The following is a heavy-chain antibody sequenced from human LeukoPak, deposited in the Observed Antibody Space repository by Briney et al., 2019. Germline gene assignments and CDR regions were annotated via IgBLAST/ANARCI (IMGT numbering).Heavy chain of an antibody. CDR3: ARSVSWGLLVRDDAFDI. D-gene: IGHD2-21*01. V-gene: IGHV4-59*01. J-gene: IGHJ3*02. CDR1: GGSISSYY. CDR2: ISYSGST. Sequence: SETLSLTCTVSGGSISSYYWSWIQQPPGKGLEWIGYISYSGSTNYNPSLKSRVTISVDTSKNQFSLKLSSVTAADTAVYYCARSVSWGLLVRDDAFDIWGQGTMVTVSS.